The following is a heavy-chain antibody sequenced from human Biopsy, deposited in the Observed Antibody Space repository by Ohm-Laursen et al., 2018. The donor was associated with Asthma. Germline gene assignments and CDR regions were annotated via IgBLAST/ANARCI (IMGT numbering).Heavy chain of an antibody. V-gene: IGHV1-58*01. CDR3: AAGRTSLQGESLI. J-gene: IGHJ4*01. CDR1: GVALSGYT. CDR2: IVFASGAT. D-gene: IGHD2/OR15-2a*01. Sequence: SVKVSCNASGVALSGYTFEWVRQARGLGLEWIAWIVFASGATNYAQNFQDRLTVTRDMSAGSVSMELRGLSSTDTAVYYCAAGRTSLQGESLIWGQGTLVSVAS.